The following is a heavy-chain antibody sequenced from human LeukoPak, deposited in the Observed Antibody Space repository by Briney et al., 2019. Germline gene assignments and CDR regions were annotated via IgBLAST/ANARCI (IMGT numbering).Heavy chain of an antibody. D-gene: IGHD2-15*01. CDR1: GFTFSSYA. Sequence: GGSLRLSCAASGFTFSSYAMSWVRQAPGKGLEWVSAISGSGGSTYYADSVKGRFTISRDNSKNTLYLQMNSPRAEDTAVYYCAKGALGYCSGGSCRGGDYWGQGTLVTVSS. CDR2: ISGSGGST. CDR3: AKGALGYCSGGSCRGGDY. V-gene: IGHV3-23*01. J-gene: IGHJ4*02.